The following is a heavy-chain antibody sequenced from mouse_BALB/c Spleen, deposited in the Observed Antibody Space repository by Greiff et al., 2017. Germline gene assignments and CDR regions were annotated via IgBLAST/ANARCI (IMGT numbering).Heavy chain of an antibody. CDR2: IHPNSVNT. Sequence: QVQLQQPGSVLVRPGASVKLSCKASGYTFTSSWMHWAKQRPGQGLEWIGEIHPNSVNTNYNEKFKSKATLTVDTSSSTAYMQLSSLASEDSALYYCARASYYGGFAYWGQGTLVTVSA. CDR3: ARASYYGGFAY. V-gene: IGHV1S130*01. D-gene: IGHD1-1*01. J-gene: IGHJ3*01. CDR1: GYTFTSSW.